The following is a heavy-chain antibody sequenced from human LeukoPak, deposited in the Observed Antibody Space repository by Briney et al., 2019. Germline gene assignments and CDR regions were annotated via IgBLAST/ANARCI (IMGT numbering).Heavy chain of an antibody. V-gene: IGHV3-21*01. CDR2: ISSSSSYI. J-gene: IGHJ5*02. Sequence: PGGSLRLSCAASGFTFSSYSMNWVRQAPEKGLEWVSSISSSSSYIYYADSVKGRFTISRDNAKNSLYLQMNSLRAEDTAVYYCARDLQGAMATWGQGTLVTVSS. CDR3: ARDLQGAMAT. CDR1: GFTFSSYS. D-gene: IGHD1-26*01.